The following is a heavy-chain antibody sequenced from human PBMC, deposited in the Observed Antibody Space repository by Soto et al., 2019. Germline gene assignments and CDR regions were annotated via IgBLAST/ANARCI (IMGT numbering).Heavy chain of an antibody. CDR2: IWYDGGNK. J-gene: IGHJ4*02. CDR1: GFTFSNYG. CDR3: ARDGDVNTGFGKDY. D-gene: IGHD3-16*01. Sequence: VGSLRLSCAASGFTFSNYGMHWVRQAPGKGLEWVSFIWYDGGNKYYAESVKGRFTISRDNSKNTLFLQMNSLRAEDTAVYYCARDGDVNTGFGKDYWGQGTLVTVSS. V-gene: IGHV3-33*01.